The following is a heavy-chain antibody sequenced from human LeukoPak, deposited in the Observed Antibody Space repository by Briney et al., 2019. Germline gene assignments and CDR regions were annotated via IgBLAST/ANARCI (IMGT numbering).Heavy chain of an antibody. CDR1: GFTFCRYW. CDR3: ASSSKSEWLLFDY. J-gene: IGHJ4*02. CDR2: IHQHGSDK. Sequence: PGGSPRLSCAASGFTFCRYWMSWVRQAPGKGLEWVANIHQHGSDKYYVDSVKGRFTISRDNAKNSLYLQMNSLRAEDTAVYYCASSSKSEWLLFDYWGQGTLVTVSS. D-gene: IGHD5-18*01. V-gene: IGHV3-7*01.